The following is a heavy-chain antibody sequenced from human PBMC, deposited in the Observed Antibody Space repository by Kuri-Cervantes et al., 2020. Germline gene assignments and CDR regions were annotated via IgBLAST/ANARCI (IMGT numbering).Heavy chain of an antibody. J-gene: IGHJ4*02. D-gene: IGHD2-8*01. CDR1: GFTFSSYW. Sequence: GGSLRLSCAASGFTFSSYWMHWVRQAPGKGLVWVSRINSDGSSTSYADSVKGRFTISRDNAKNSLYLQMNSLRVDDAAVYYCARGPSVANVLTHWGQGTLVTVSS. V-gene: IGHV3-74*01. CDR3: ARGPSVANVLTH. CDR2: INSDGSST.